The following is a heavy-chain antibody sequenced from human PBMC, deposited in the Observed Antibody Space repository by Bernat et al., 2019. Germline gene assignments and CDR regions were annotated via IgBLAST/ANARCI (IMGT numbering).Heavy chain of an antibody. CDR2: ISYDGSNK. Sequence: QVQLVESGGGVVQPGRSLRLSCAASGFTFSSYAMHWVRQAPGKGLEWVAVISYDGSNKYYAESVKGRFTISRDNSKNTLYLQMNSLRAEDTAVYYCARDRYEIVGATDPDPGFDYWGQGTLVTVSS. D-gene: IGHD1-26*01. V-gene: IGHV3-30-3*01. CDR3: ARDRYEIVGATDPDPGFDY. CDR1: GFTFSSYA. J-gene: IGHJ4*02.